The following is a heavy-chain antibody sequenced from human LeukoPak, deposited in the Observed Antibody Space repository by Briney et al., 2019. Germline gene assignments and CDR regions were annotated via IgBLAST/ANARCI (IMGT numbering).Heavy chain of an antibody. D-gene: IGHD2/OR15-2a*01. CDR1: NGSISSGFNY. CDR2: MHTTGST. Sequence: SETLSLTCIVSNGSISSGFNYWTWIRQPAGGGLEWIGRMHTTGSTYYSPSLKSRVTMSIDTSMNQFSLKLSSVTAADTAVYYCAASYFDAFDIWGQGTVVTVSS. V-gene: IGHV4-61*02. J-gene: IGHJ3*02. CDR3: AASYFDAFDI.